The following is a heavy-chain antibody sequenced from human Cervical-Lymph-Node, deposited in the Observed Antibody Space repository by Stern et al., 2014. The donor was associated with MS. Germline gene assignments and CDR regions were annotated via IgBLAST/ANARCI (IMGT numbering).Heavy chain of an antibody. V-gene: IGHV4-4*02. CDR1: GGPVSSTNW. J-gene: IGHJ2*01. CDR3: ARERQQYCNSEGCSYWYFDL. D-gene: IGHD2/OR15-2a*01. Sequence: QVQLQESGPGLVKPSGTLSLTCAVSGGPVSSTNWWSWVRQSPGKGLECIGNIYHSGASTPRRSLRSQLSISLDNPKNHVSLPLTSVTAADTAVYYCARERQQYCNSEGCSYWYFDLWGRGTLVTVSS. CDR2: IYHSGAS.